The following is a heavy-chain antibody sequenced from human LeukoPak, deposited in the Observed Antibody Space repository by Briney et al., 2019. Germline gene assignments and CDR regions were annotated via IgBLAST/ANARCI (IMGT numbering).Heavy chain of an antibody. CDR2: INSDGSST. J-gene: IGHJ6*02. CDR1: GFTFRSYW. V-gene: IGHV3-74*01. CDR3: ARVRDSYYGMDV. Sequence: GGSLRLSCAASGFTFRSYWMHWVRRGSGKGLVWVSRINSDGSSTTYADSVKGRFTISRDNAKNTLYLQMNSLRAEDTAVYYCARVRDSYYGMDVWGQGTTVTVSS.